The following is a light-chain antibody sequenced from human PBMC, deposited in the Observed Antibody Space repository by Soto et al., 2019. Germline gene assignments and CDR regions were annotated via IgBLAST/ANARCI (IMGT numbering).Light chain of an antibody. Sequence: DIQMTQSPSSLSAFVGDRVTITCRASQSISSYLNWYQQKPGKAPKLLIYAASSLQSGVPSRFSGSGSGTDFTLTISSLQPEDFATYYCQQSYSTPFTFGGGTKVEIK. CDR3: QQSYSTPFT. CDR2: AAS. J-gene: IGKJ4*01. V-gene: IGKV1-39*01. CDR1: QSISSY.